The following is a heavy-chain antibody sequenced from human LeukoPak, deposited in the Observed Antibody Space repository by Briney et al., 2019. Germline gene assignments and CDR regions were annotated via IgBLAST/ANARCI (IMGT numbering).Heavy chain of an antibody. CDR3: ARDANYYGSGSYDY. CDR2: ISAYNGNT. J-gene: IGHJ4*02. CDR1: GYTFTSYG. V-gene: IGHV1-18*01. D-gene: IGHD3-10*01. Sequence: ASVKVSCKASGYTFTSYGISWVRQAPGQGLEWMGWISAYNGNTNYAQKLQGRVTMTTDTSTSTAYMELRSLRSNDTAVYYCARDANYYGSGSYDYWGQGTLVTVSS.